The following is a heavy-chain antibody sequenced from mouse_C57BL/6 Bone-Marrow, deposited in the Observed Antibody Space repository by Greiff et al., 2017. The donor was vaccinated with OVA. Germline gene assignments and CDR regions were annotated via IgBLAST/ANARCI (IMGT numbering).Heavy chain of an antibody. Sequence: EVQLQESGAELVRPGASVKLSCTASGFNIKDDYMHWVKQRPEQGLEWIGWIDPENGDTEYASKFQGKATITADTPSNTAYLQLSSLTSEDTAVYYCTTDGYYYWGQGTTLTVSS. CDR1: GFNIKDDY. D-gene: IGHD2-3*01. V-gene: IGHV14-4*01. CDR2: IDPENGDT. J-gene: IGHJ2*01. CDR3: TTDGYYY.